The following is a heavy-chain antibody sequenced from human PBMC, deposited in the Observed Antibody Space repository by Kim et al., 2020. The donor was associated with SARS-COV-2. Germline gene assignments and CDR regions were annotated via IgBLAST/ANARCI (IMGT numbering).Heavy chain of an antibody. CDR3: VKNKVRGVIIAVSTLTYGMDF. CDR1: GFTFSSYA. D-gene: IGHD3-10*01. V-gene: IGHV3-64D*09. J-gene: IGHJ6*02. CDR2: ISSNGGST. Sequence: GGSLRLSCSASGFTFSSYAMHWVRQAPGKGLEYVSAISSNGGSTYYADSVKGRFTISRDNSKNTLYLQMSSLRAEDTAVYYCVKNKVRGVIIAVSTLTYGMDFWGQGTTVTVSS.